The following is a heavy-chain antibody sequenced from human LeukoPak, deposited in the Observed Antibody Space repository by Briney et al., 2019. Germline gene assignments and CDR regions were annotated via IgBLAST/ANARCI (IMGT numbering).Heavy chain of an antibody. CDR3: ARDPGDRAIDRWFDP. Sequence: QSGGSLRLSCGASGFTSSSYWMSWVRQAPGKGLEWVANIKEDGSEKYYVDSVKGRFIISRDNAKNSLYLHMNDLRAEDTAVYYCARDPGDRAIDRWFDPWGQGTLVTVSS. D-gene: IGHD5-18*01. CDR2: IKEDGSEK. V-gene: IGHV3-7*03. CDR1: GFTSSSYW. J-gene: IGHJ5*02.